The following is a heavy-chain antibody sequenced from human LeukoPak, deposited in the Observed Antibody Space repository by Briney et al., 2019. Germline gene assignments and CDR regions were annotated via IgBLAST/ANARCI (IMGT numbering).Heavy chain of an antibody. Sequence: PGGSLRLSCAASGFTFSDYYMSWIRQAPGKGPEWVSYISSSGSTIYYADSVKGRFTISRDNAKNSLYLQMNSLRAEDTAVYYCARRKNYYGSGSSNWFDPWGQGTLVTVSS. CDR3: ARRKNYYGSGSSNWFDP. CDR2: ISSSGSTI. CDR1: GFTFSDYY. V-gene: IGHV3-11*01. J-gene: IGHJ5*02. D-gene: IGHD3-10*01.